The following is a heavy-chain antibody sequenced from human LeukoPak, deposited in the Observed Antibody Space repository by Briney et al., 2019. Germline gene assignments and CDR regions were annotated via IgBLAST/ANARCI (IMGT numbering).Heavy chain of an antibody. V-gene: IGHV3-7*01. D-gene: IGHD2-15*01. Sequence: GGSLRLSCAASGFHFSSYWMTWVRQAPGKELEWVANIKQDGSEKYYVDSVQGRFTISRDNAKNSLYLQMNSLRAEDTAVYYCARHEDIVLVVAATDWGQGTLVTVSS. CDR2: IKQDGSEK. J-gene: IGHJ4*02. CDR3: ARHEDIVLVVAATD. CDR1: GFHFSSYW.